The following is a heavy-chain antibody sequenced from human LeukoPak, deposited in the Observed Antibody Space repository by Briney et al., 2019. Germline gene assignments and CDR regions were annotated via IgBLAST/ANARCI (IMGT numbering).Heavy chain of an antibody. CDR1: GFTFTNYA. CDR3: AKDRHGGLNWFDP. J-gene: IGHJ5*02. V-gene: IGHV3-23*01. CDR2: ISGSGGTT. D-gene: IGHD4-23*01. Sequence: GGSLRLSCAASGFTFTNYAMTWVRQAPGKGLEWVSGISGSGGTTYFADAVKGRFTISRDNSKKILYLQMNSLRAEDTAVYYCAKDRHGGLNWFDPWGQGTLVTVSS.